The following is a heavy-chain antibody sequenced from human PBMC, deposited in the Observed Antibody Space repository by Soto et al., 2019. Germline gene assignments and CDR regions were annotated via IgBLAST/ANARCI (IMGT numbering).Heavy chain of an antibody. CDR3: ATLAVAGSVNWFDP. Sequence: QFQLVQSGAEVRKPGVSVKVSCKASGYTLTSYGISWVRQAPGQGLEWMGWISVYSGNTNYAQKFQGRVSMTRDTSTSTAYMELRSLRSDDTAVYYCATLAVAGSVNWFDPGGQGTLVTVSS. V-gene: IGHV1-18*04. CDR2: ISVYSGNT. D-gene: IGHD6-19*01. J-gene: IGHJ5*02. CDR1: GYTLTSYG.